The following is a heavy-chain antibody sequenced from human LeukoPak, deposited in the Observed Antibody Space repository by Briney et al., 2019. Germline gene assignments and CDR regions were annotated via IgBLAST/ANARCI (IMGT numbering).Heavy chain of an antibody. J-gene: IGHJ5*02. Sequence: WASVKISCKASGYTFTDYYMHWVQQAPGQGLEWMGWINPNSGGTNYAQKFQGRVTMTRDTSISTAYMELSRLRSDDTAVYYCARDRTYIVVANWFDPWGQGTLVTVSS. D-gene: IGHD2-2*01. V-gene: IGHV1-2*02. CDR2: INPNSGGT. CDR3: ARDRTYIVVANWFDP. CDR1: GYTFTDYY.